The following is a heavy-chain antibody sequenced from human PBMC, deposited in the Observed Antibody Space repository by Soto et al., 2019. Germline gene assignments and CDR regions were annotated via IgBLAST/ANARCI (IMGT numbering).Heavy chain of an antibody. CDR1: GFTFSSYA. D-gene: IGHD6-13*01. CDR3: ARDASIAAAGVIDY. CDR2: ISYDGSNK. J-gene: IGHJ4*02. Sequence: PGGSLRLSCAASGFTFSSYAMHWVRQAPGKGLEWVAVISYDGSNKYYADSVKGRFTISRDNSKNTLYLQMNSLRAEDTAVYYCARDASIAAAGVIDYWGQGTLVTVSS. V-gene: IGHV3-30-3*01.